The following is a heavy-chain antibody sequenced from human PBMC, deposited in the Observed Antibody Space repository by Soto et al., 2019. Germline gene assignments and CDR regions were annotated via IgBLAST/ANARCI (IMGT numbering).Heavy chain of an antibody. CDR3: ARHTPAISISDH. J-gene: IGHJ4*02. CDR2: IYYSGST. D-gene: IGHD2-15*01. V-gene: IGHV4-39*01. CDR1: GGSISSSSYY. Sequence: QLQLQESGPGLVKPSETLSLTCTVSGGSISSSSYYWGWIRQPPGKGLEWIGSIYYSGSTYYNPSLNSRVTISVDTSKNQVSLKLSSVTAAETAVYYCARHTPAISISDHWGQGTLVTVSS.